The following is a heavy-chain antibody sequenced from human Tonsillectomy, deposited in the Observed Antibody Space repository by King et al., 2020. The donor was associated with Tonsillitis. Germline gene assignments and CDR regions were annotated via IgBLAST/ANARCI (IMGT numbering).Heavy chain of an antibody. D-gene: IGHD3-10*01. CDR1: GGSISSGGYS. J-gene: IGHJ3*01. V-gene: IGHV4-30-4*07. CDR3: ARDLSYGSGSYAAFDL. CDR2: IYYSGST. Sequence: QLQESGPGLVKPSQTLSLTCAVSGGSISSGGYSWSWIRQPPGKGLEWIGYIYYSGSTYYNPSLKSRVTISVDTSKNQFSLKLSSVTAADTAVYYCARDLSYGSGSYAAFDLWGQGTLVTVSS.